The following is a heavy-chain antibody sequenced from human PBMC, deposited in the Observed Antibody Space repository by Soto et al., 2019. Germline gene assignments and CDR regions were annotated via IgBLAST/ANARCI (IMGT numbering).Heavy chain of an antibody. CDR2: ISGSGSST. D-gene: IGHD3-9*01. J-gene: IGHJ3*02. Sequence: PGGSLRLSCAASGFTFSSYAMSWVRQAPGKGLEWVSAISGSGSSTYYADSVKGRFTISRDNAKNSLYLQMNSLRAEDTAVYYCASSADDIYAFDIWGQGTMVTVSS. CDR3: ASSADDIYAFDI. CDR1: GFTFSSYA. V-gene: IGHV3-23*01.